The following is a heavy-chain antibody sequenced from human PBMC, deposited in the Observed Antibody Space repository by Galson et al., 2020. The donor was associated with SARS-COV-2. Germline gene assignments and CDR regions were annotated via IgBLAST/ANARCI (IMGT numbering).Heavy chain of an antibody. CDR3: ARDSKQYNRRYYFDY. CDR2: TYYRSTWYN. CDR1: GDSVSSNSAA. V-gene: IGHV6-1*01. D-gene: IGHD1-20*01. J-gene: IGHJ4*02. Sequence: SETLSLTCAISGDSVSSNSAAWNWIRQSPSRGLEWLGRTYYRSTWYNDYAVSVKSQITINPDTSKNQFSLQLNSVTPEDTAVYYCARDSKQYNRRYYFDYWGQGTLVTVSS.